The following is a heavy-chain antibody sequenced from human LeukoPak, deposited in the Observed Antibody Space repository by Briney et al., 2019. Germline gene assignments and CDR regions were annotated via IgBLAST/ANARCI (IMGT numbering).Heavy chain of an antibody. V-gene: IGHV3-21*01. J-gene: IGHJ6*03. Sequence: GGSLRLSCAASGFTFSSYSMNWVRQAPGKGLEWVSSISSSSSYIYYADSVKGRFTISRDNAKNSLYLQMNSLRAEDTAVYYCAREGKVSSSSLYYYYYMDVWGKGTTVTVSS. D-gene: IGHD6-6*01. CDR3: AREGKVSSSSLYYYYYMDV. CDR2: ISSSSSYI. CDR1: GFTFSSYS.